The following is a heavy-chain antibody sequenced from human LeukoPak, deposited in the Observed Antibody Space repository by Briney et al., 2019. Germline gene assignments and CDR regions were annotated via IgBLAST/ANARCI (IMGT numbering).Heavy chain of an antibody. J-gene: IGHJ5*02. CDR3: ARGPIVGATQGWFDP. V-gene: IGHV4-30-4*01. Sequence: SETLSLTCTVSGGSISSGDYYWRWIRQPPGRGLEWIAYIYYSGSTYYNPSLKSRVTISVDTSKNQFSLKLSSVTAADTAVYYCARGPIVGATQGWFDPWGQGTLVTVSS. CDR1: GGSISSGDYY. CDR2: IYYSGST. D-gene: IGHD1-26*01.